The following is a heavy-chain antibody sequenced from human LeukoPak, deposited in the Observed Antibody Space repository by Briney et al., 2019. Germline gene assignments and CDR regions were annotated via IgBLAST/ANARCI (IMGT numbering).Heavy chain of an antibody. CDR2: IYYSGST. D-gene: IGHD3-10*01. V-gene: IGHV4-39*01. J-gene: IGHJ5*02. CDR3: ARHLPTMVRGVILGNWFDP. Sequence: SETLSLTCTVSGGSISNNNYFWGWIRQPPGKGLEWIGSIYYSGSTYYNPSLKSRVTISVDTSKNQFSLKLSSVTAADTAVYYCARHLPTMVRGVILGNWFDPWGQGTLVTVSS. CDR1: GGSISNNNYF.